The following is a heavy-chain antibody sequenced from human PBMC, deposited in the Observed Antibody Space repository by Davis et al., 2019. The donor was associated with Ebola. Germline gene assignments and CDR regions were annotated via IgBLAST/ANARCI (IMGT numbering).Heavy chain of an antibody. CDR2: NNPNSGGT. J-gene: IGHJ3*02. Sequence: ASVKVSCKASGYTFTGYYMHWVRQAPGQGLEWMGWNNPNSGGTNYAQKFQGRVTMARDTSISTAYMELSRLRSDDTAVYYCARDLGGSSSWYWRAFDIWGQGTMITVSS. CDR3: ARDLGGSSSWYWRAFDI. V-gene: IGHV1-2*02. D-gene: IGHD6-13*01. CDR1: GYTFTGYY.